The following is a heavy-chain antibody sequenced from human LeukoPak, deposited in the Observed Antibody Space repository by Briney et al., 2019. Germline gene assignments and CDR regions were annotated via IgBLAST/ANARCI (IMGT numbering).Heavy chain of an antibody. J-gene: IGHJ6*03. V-gene: IGHV4-61*05. D-gene: IGHD3-10*01. CDR2: IYYSGST. CDR3: ARGGITMVLVYYMDV. CDR1: GGSISSSSYY. Sequence: PSETLSLTCTVSGGSISSSSYYWGWIRQPPGKGLEWIGYIYYSGSTNYNPSLKSRVTISVDTSKNQFSLKLSSVTAADTAVYYCARGGITMVLVYYMDVWGKGTTVTVSS.